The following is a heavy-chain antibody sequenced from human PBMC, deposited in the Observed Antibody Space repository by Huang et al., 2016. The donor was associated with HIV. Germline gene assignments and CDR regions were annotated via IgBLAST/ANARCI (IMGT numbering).Heavy chain of an antibody. Sequence: EVELAESGGGSVRPGQSLRLSCVGSGFIFSDYWMHWVRQLPGKGLMGVARIGSDGSSTSYADSVKGRFTIYRDNAKNTVYLQMSSLRVDDTAVYYCVRAKEKGYDFWSGYRYWGQGVQVTVSS. D-gene: IGHD3-3*01. V-gene: IGHV3-74*02. J-gene: IGHJ4*01. CDR3: VRAKEKGYDFWSGYRY. CDR2: IGSDGSST. CDR1: GFIFSDYW.